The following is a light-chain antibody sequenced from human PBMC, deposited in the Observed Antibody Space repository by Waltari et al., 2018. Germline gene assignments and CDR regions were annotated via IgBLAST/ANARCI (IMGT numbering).Light chain of an antibody. V-gene: IGKV4-1*01. CDR1: QSVLYSPNNKNY. CDR3: QQYANTPRT. Sequence: DIAMTQSPDSLAVSLGERATVNCKSSQSVLYSPNNKNYLAWYQQKPGQPPKLLIYWASTRESGVPDRFSGSGSGTDFTLTISSLQAEDVAVYYCQQYANTPRTFGQGTTVEIK. CDR2: WAS. J-gene: IGKJ1*01.